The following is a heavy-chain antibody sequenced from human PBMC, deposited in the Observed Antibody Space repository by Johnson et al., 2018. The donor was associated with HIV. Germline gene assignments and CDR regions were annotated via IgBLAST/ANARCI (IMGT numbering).Heavy chain of an antibody. D-gene: IGHD1-1*01. V-gene: IGHV3-48*04. CDR1: GFTFEDYG. Sequence: VQLVESGGGVVRPGGSLRLSCAASGFTFEDYGMNWVRQAPGKGLEWVSYISSSGSTIYYTDSVKGRFTVSRDNAKNSLYLQMNSLRAEDTAVYYCAREGTLGAFDIWGQGTMVTVSS. J-gene: IGHJ3*02. CDR3: AREGTLGAFDI. CDR2: ISSSGSTI.